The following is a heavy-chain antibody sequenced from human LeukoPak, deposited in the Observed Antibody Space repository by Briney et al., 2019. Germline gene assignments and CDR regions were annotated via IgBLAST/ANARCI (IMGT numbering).Heavy chain of an antibody. CDR2: KTHRENT. Sequence: SETVSLTCGVCGGFFSCYYWSWIRQPPGRGREGMGEKTHRENTNYNPSLKTRVTISVDTSKNQFSLKLSSVTAADTAVYYCAITPLRVSYYFDYWGQGTLVTVSS. D-gene: IGHD4-23*01. CDR1: GGFFSCYY. CDR3: AITPLRVSYYFDY. V-gene: IGHV4-34*01. J-gene: IGHJ4*02.